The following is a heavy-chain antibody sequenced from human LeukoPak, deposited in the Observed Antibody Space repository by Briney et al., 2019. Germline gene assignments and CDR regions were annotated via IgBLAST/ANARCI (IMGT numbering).Heavy chain of an antibody. J-gene: IGHJ4*02. D-gene: IGHD3-10*01. CDR1: GYSFTSYW. CDR3: ARRITMVRGDIIYFDY. Sequence: GESLKISCKGSGYSFTSYWIGWVRQMPGKGLEWMGIIYPGDSDTRYSPSFQGQVTISADKSISTAYLQWSSLKASDTAMYYCARRITMVRGDIIYFDYWGQGTLVTVSS. CDR2: IYPGDSDT. V-gene: IGHV5-51*01.